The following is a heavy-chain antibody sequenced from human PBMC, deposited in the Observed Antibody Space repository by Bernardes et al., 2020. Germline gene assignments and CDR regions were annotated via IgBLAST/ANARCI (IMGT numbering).Heavy chain of an antibody. D-gene: IGHD4-17*01. CDR3: ARGPPTRYGDYLDY. CDR1: GFTFSSYS. J-gene: IGHJ4*02. CDR2: ISSSSSTI. V-gene: IGHV3-48*02. Sequence: GGSLRLSCAASGFTFSSYSMNWVRQAPGKGLEWVSYISSSSSTIYYADSVKGRFTISRDNAKNSLYLQMNSLRDEDTAVYYCARGPPTRYGDYLDYWGQGTLVTVSS.